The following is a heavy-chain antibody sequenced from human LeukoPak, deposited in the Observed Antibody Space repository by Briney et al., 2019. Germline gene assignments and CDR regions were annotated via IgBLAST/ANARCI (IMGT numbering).Heavy chain of an antibody. CDR1: EFTFRSYE. Sequence: PGGSLRLSCAASEFTFRSYEMNWGPESPGEGLEWVSYISASGITIYYTDSVKGRFTISRDNAKNSLYLHMYTVRAEDTAFYYCATGDDYRTFDYWGQGTLVTVSS. CDR3: ATGDDYRTFDY. J-gene: IGHJ4*02. CDR2: ISASGITI. V-gene: IGHV3-48*03. D-gene: IGHD5-24*01.